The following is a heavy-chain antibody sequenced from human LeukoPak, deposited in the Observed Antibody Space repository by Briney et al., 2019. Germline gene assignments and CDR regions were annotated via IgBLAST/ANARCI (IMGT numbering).Heavy chain of an antibody. CDR2: ISSDSSYI. CDR1: GFTFSSYS. Sequence: KPGGSLRLSCAASGFTFSSYSMNCVRQAPGKGLEGVSSISSDSSYILYADSVKGRFTISRDNAKNSLYLQMNSLRAEDTAVYYCARFETTVTTGDYWGQGTLVTVSS. V-gene: IGHV3-21*01. CDR3: ARFETTVTTGDY. J-gene: IGHJ4*02. D-gene: IGHD4-11*01.